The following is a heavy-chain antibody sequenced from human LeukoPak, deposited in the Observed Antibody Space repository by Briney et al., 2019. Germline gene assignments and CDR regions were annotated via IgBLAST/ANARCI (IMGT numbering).Heavy chain of an antibody. CDR2: ISWNGGSI. D-gene: IGHD4-23*01. CDR3: ARGRPHGNDY. V-gene: IGHV3-9*01. Sequence: GRSLRLSCAASGFTFDDYAMHWVRQAPGKGLEWVSGISWNGGSIGYADSVKGRFTISRDNAKNTLYLQMNSLRVEDTAVYYCARGRPHGNDYWGQGTLVTVSS. J-gene: IGHJ4*02. CDR1: GFTFDDYA.